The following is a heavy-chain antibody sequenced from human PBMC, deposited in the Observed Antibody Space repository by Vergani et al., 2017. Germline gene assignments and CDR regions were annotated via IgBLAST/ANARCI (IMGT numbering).Heavy chain of an antibody. CDR1: GFSFSSHA. CDR2: IKQDGSEK. CDR3: ARDGDVDIVATIDYYYGMDV. Sequence: VQLAESGGGRVQPGRSLRLSCAASGFSFSSHAIHWVRQAPGKGLEWVANIKQDGSEKYYVDSVKGRFTISRDNAKNSLYLQMNSLRAEDTAVYYCARDGDVDIVATIDYYYGMDVWGQGTTVTVSS. V-gene: IGHV3-7*01. J-gene: IGHJ6*02. D-gene: IGHD5-12*01.